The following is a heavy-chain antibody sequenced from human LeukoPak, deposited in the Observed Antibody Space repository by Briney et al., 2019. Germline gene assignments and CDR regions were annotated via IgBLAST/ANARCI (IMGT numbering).Heavy chain of an antibody. CDR1: GFTFSSYV. CDR3: AREYSYGSGVDY. Sequence: PGRSLRLSCAASGFTFSSYVMHWVRQAPGKGLEWVAVIWYDGSNKYYADSVKGRFTISRDNSKNTLYLQMNSLRAEDTAVYYCAREYSYGSGVDYWGQGALVTVSS. V-gene: IGHV3-33*01. J-gene: IGHJ4*02. D-gene: IGHD5-18*01. CDR2: IWYDGSNK.